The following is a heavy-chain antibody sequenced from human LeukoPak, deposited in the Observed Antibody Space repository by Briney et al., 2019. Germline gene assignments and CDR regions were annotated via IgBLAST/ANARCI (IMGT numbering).Heavy chain of an antibody. D-gene: IGHD3-22*01. CDR3: ARIPADSSSYYYISYFDY. J-gene: IGHJ4*02. Sequence: VASVKVSCKALGYTFTTYAISWVRQDPGQGLEWMGWISAYNGNTNYAQKFQGRITMTTDTSTSTAYMELSSLASDDTAVYYCARIPADSSSYYYISYFDYWGQGTLVTVSS. CDR2: ISAYNGNT. V-gene: IGHV1-18*01. CDR1: GYTFTTYA.